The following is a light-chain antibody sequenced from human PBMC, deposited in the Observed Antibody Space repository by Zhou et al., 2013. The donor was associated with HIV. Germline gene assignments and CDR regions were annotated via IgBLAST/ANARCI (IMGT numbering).Light chain of an antibody. CDR3: QQYNSYPRA. J-gene: IGKJ1*01. CDR2: KAS. CDR1: QSISSW. Sequence: DIQMTQSPSTLSASVGDRVTITCRASQSISSWLAWYQQKPGKAPKLLIYKASSLESGVPSRFSGSESGTEFTLTISSLQPDDFATYYCQQYNSYPRAFG. V-gene: IGKV1-5*03.